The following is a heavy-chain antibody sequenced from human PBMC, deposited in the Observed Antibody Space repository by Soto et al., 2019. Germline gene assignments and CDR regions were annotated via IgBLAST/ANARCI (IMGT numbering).Heavy chain of an antibody. J-gene: IGHJ3*02. CDR2: MSHSGGT. CDR3: ARVERGTATTVVDAFDI. D-gene: IGHD1-1*01. V-gene: IGHV4-34*01. Sequence: QVQLQQWGAGLLKPSETLSLTCAVNGGSVNSGNYYWSWIRQPPGKGLEWIGEMSHSGGTHFNPSLKRRVTISVYTSKKQFSLKMRSVTAADTALYYCARVERGTATTVVDAFDIWGPGTMVTVSS. CDR1: GGSVNSGNYY.